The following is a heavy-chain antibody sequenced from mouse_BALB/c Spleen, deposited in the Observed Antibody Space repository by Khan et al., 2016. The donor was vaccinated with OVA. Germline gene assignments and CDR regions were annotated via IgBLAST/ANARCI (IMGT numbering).Heavy chain of an antibody. CDR2: INPSTDYT. CDR1: GYTFISYW. Sequence: QVQLKQSGTELAKPGASVKMSCKASGYTFISYWMHWVKQRPGQGLEWIGYINPSTDYTEYNQKFKDKATLTTDKSSNTAYMQLSSLTSEDSGVYYCTRRGLYGIFVYWGLGTRVTVSA. J-gene: IGHJ3*01. CDR3: TRRGLYGIFVY. V-gene: IGHV1-7*01. D-gene: IGHD2-1*01.